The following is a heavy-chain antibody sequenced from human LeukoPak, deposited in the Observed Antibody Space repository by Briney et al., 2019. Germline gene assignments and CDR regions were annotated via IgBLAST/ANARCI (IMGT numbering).Heavy chain of an antibody. Sequence: SETLSLTCAVYGGSFSGYYWSWIRKPPGRGLEWIGEINHSGSTNYNPSLKSRVTISVDTSKNQFSLKLSSVTAADTAVYYCARGHYYGSGSCVDVWGKGTTVTVSS. V-gene: IGHV4-34*01. CDR3: ARGHYYGSGSCVDV. D-gene: IGHD3-10*01. J-gene: IGHJ6*04. CDR2: INHSGST. CDR1: GGSFSGYY.